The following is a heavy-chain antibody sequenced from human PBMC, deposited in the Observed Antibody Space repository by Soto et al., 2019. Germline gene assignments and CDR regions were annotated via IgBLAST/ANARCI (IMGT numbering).Heavy chain of an antibody. J-gene: IGHJ3*02. CDR3: ARDKVWGGFDI. CDR2: ISGYNGNT. V-gene: IGHV1-18*01. D-gene: IGHD3-16*01. CDR1: GYSFSNYN. Sequence: QVQLVQSGPELKKPGASVKVSCRSSGYSFSNYNFCWVRQAPGQGLEWLGWISGYNGNTKYAQKFQGRVTMTTDSFTSTAYLELRRLRSDDTAVYYCARDKVWGGFDIWGQGTMVTVSS.